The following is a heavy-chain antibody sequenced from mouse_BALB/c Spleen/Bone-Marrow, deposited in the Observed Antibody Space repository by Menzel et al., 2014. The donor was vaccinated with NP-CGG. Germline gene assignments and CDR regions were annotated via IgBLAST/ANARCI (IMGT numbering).Heavy chain of an antibody. Sequence: VKLVESGPGLVAPSQSLSITCTVSGFSLSSYSVHWVRQPPGKGLEWLGMIWGGGSTDYNSALKSRLSISKDNSKSQVFLKMNSLQTDDAAMYYCARFITTRAMDYWGQGTSVTVSS. V-gene: IGHV2-6-4*01. J-gene: IGHJ4*01. D-gene: IGHD1-1*01. CDR1: GFSLSSYS. CDR2: IWGGGST. CDR3: ARFITTRAMDY.